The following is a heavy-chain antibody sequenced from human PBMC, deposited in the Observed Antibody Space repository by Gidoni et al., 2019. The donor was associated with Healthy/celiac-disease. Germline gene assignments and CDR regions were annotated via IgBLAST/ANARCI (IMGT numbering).Heavy chain of an antibody. CDR3: ARERDSSSWHFDY. J-gene: IGHJ4*02. D-gene: IGHD6-13*01. CDR1: GGPISSYY. CDR2: IYYSGST. Sequence: QVQLQASGPGLVKPSETLSRTCTVTGGPISSYYWSWIRQPPRKGLEWIGYIYYSGSTNYNPSLKSRVPISVVTSKNQFSLKLNSVTAADTAVYYCARERDSSSWHFDYWGQGTLVTVSS. V-gene: IGHV4-59*01.